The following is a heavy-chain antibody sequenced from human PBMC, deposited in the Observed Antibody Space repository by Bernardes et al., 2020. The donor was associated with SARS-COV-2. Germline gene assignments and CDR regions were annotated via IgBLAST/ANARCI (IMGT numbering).Heavy chain of an antibody. CDR2: INPNSGGT. CDR1: GYTFTGYY. D-gene: IGHD3-22*01. Sequence: ASVKFSCKASGYTFTGYYIHWVRQAPGQGLEWMGWINPNSGGTIYAQKFQGRVTMTRDTSISTAYMELSRLRSDDTAMYYCALPPSNYDRYGMDVWGQGTTVNVSS. J-gene: IGHJ6*02. CDR3: ALPPSNYDRYGMDV. V-gene: IGHV1-2*02.